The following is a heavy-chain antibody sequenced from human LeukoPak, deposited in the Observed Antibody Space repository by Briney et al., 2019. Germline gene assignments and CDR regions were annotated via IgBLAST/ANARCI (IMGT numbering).Heavy chain of an antibody. CDR2: IYYSGST. Sequence: PSETLSLTCTVSGGSITSSSYYWGRIRQPPGNGLEWIGSIYYSGSTYYNPSLKSRVTISIDTSKNQFSLKLSSVTAADTSVYYCARGVRDYVFDAFRIWGPGTVVTVSS. V-gene: IGHV4-39*01. J-gene: IGHJ3*02. CDR1: GGSITSSSYY. D-gene: IGHD3-16*01. CDR3: ARGVRDYVFDAFRI.